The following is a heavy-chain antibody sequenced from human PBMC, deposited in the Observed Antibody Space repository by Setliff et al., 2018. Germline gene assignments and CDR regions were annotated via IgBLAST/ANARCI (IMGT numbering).Heavy chain of an antibody. J-gene: IGHJ4*02. CDR2: IYPAYSDT. CDR1: GDSFSNYW. D-gene: IGHD2-15*01. Sequence: GESLKISCKGSGDSFSNYWIAWVRQMPGKGLEWRGIIYPAYSDTKYSPSFQGRVTFSADKSINTPYLQWSSLQASDTATYYCARVVGADGMGVDYWGQGTMVTVSA. CDR3: ARVVGADGMGVDY. V-gene: IGHV5-51*01.